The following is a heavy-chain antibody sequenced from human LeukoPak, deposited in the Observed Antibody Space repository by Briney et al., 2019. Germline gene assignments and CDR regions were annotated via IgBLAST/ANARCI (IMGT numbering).Heavy chain of an antibody. J-gene: IGHJ4*02. V-gene: IGHV4-59*08. Sequence: SETLSLTCTVSNDSFSNYYWTWIRQSPGKALEWIGYVYYTDKTHYNPSLKSRVFISADTSQNQFSLRLRSVTAADTAIYYCARAHYASGSPIDYWGQGTLVTVSS. CDR3: ARAHYASGSPIDY. CDR2: VYYTDKT. D-gene: IGHD3-10*01. CDR1: NDSFSNYY.